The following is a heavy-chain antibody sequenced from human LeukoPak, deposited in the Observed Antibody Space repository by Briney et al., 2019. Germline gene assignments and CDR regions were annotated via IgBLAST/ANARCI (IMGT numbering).Heavy chain of an antibody. Sequence: SETLSLTCTVSGGSISSSSYDWGWIRQPPEKGLDWIGNIYVGGSTYYNPSLNSRVTLSLDTSRNQISLDLNSVTAADTAVYYCARLQYYYDSSGFFDYWGQGTVVTVSS. CDR3: ARLQYYYDSSGFFDY. V-gene: IGHV4-39*07. D-gene: IGHD3-22*01. J-gene: IGHJ4*02. CDR1: GGSISSSSYD. CDR2: IYVGGST.